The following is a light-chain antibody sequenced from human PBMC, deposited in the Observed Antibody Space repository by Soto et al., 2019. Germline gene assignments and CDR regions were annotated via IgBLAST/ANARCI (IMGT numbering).Light chain of an antibody. Sequence: DIQMTQSPSSLSASVGDRVTITCRASQSIRGYLNWYPQKPGQAPKLLIYAASSLQSGVPSRFSGSGSGTDFTLTISSLQPEDFATYYCQQSYSTPGATFGPGTKVDIK. CDR2: AAS. V-gene: IGKV1-39*01. CDR3: QQSYSTPGAT. CDR1: QSIRGY. J-gene: IGKJ3*01.